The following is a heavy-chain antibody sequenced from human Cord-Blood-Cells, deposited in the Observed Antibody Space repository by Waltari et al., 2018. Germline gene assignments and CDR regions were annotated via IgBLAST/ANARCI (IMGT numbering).Heavy chain of an antibody. V-gene: IGHV5-51*01. CDR1: GYGFTSYW. CDR2: IYPGDSDT. CDR3: GTSSGIAAAGVRFDY. Sequence: EVQLVQSGAEVKKPAESLRISCKGSGYGFTSYWIGWVRPILVKGLKWMGIIYPGDSDTRYSPSFQCQVTISADKSSSTAYLQWSSLKASDTAMYYCGTSSGIAAAGVRFDYWGQGTLVTVSS. J-gene: IGHJ4*02. D-gene: IGHD6-13*01.